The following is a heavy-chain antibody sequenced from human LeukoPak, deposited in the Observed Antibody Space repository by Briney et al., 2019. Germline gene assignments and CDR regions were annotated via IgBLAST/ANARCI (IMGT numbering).Heavy chain of an antibody. CDR1: GGTFSSYA. V-gene: IGHV1-69*13. CDR2: IIPIFGTA. J-gene: IGHJ4*02. Sequence: SVKVPCKASGGTFSSYAISWVRQAPGQGLEWMGGIIPIFGTANYAQKFQGRVTITADESTSTAYMELSSLRSEDTAVYYCAREGSGWTSGYFDYWGQGTLVTVSS. D-gene: IGHD6-19*01. CDR3: AREGSGWTSGYFDY.